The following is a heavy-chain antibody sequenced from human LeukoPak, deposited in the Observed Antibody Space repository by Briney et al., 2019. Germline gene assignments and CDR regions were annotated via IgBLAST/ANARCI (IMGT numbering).Heavy chain of an antibody. D-gene: IGHD3-16*01. CDR3: ARDGGAYWFDP. CDR2: IYYSGST. J-gene: IGHJ5*02. Sequence: SETLSLTCTVSGSSVSSGSYYWSWIRQPPGKGLEWIGYIYYSGSTNYNPSLKSRVTISVDTSKNQFSLRLSSVTAADTAVYYCARDGGAYWFDPWGQGTLVTVSS. CDR1: GSSVSSGSYY. V-gene: IGHV4-61*01.